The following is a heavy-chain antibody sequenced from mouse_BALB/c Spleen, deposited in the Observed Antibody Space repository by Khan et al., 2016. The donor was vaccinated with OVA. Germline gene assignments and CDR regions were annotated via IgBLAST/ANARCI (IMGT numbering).Heavy chain of an antibody. D-gene: IGHD2-1*01. J-gene: IGHJ3*01. CDR3: TEHGTIAWINY. CDR1: GYSFTSYY. Sequence: EVQLQESGPELMKPGASVKISCKASGYSFTSYYIHWIMQSHGKSLEWIGYIDPLSGGITYNQKFKGKATLTVDKSSSTAYIYFSNLTSEDSAVYYCTEHGTIAWINYWGQGTLVTVSA. CDR2: IDPLSGGI. V-gene: IGHV1S135*01.